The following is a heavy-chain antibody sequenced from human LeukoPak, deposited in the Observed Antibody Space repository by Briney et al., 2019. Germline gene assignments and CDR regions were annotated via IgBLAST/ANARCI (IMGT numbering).Heavy chain of an antibody. CDR1: GFTFNTYA. D-gene: IGHD3-3*01. J-gene: IGHJ4*02. V-gene: IGHV3-23*01. Sequence: GGSLRLSCAASGFTFNTYAMSWVRQAPGKGLEWVSGISGSGGSTYYADSVKGRFTISRDNSKNTLYLQMNSLRAEDTAVYYCAKGRFLEWLSNYFDYWGQGTLVTVSS. CDR3: AKGRFLEWLSNYFDY. CDR2: ISGSGGST.